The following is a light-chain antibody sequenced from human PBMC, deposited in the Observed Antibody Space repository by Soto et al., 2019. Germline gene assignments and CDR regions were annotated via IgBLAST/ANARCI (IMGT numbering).Light chain of an antibody. CDR3: SSYAGSVV. J-gene: IGLJ2*01. Sequence: QSALTQPASVSGSPGQSITISCTGTSSDVGSYNLVSWYQQHPGKAPKLMIYEGSKRPSGVSNRFSGSKSGNTASLTISGLQAEDEADYYFSSYAGSVVFGGGTKLTVL. CDR1: SSDVGSYNL. CDR2: EGS. V-gene: IGLV2-23*01.